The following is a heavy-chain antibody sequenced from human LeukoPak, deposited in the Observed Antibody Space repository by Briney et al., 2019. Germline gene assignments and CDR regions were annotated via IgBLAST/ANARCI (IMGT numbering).Heavy chain of an antibody. D-gene: IGHD6-13*01. CDR2: IGGSGDST. CDR1: AFTLSSCA. V-gene: IGHV3-23*01. J-gene: IGHJ4*02. CDR3: ERAGGAYSSSWYLYFDY. Sequence: GGSLRLSCAASAFTLSSCAMTWVRQAPGKGLDWVSTIGGSGDSTSYADSVKGRFTISRDSSKNTLFLQMNSLRAEDTAIYYCERAGGAYSSSWYLYFDYWGQGTLVTVSS.